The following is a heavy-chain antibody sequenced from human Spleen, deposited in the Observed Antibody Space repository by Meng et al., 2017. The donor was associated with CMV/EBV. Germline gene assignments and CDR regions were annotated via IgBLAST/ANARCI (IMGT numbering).Heavy chain of an antibody. CDR3: AKGDSSSSVWYFDL. Sequence: GESLKISCAASGFTFSSYSMNWVRQAPGKGLEWVSPISPRSDYINYADSVKGRFTISRDNSKNTLFLQLNSLRAEDTAVYYCAKGDSSSSVWYFDLRGRGTLVTVSS. CDR2: ISPRSDYI. J-gene: IGHJ2*01. CDR1: GFTFSSYS. D-gene: IGHD6-6*01. V-gene: IGHV3-21*04.